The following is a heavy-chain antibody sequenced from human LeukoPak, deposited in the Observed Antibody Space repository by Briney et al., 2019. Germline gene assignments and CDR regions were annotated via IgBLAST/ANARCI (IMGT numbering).Heavy chain of an antibody. CDR3: ASMVRGVSYYFDY. J-gene: IGHJ4*02. CDR2: IYYSGST. Sequence: SETLSLTCAVYGGSFSGYYWSWIRQPPGKGLEWIGSIYYSGSTYYNPSLKSRVTISVDTSKNQFSLKLSSVTAADTAVYYCASMVRGVSYYFDYWGQGTLVTVSS. CDR1: GGSFSGYY. V-gene: IGHV4-34*01. D-gene: IGHD3-10*01.